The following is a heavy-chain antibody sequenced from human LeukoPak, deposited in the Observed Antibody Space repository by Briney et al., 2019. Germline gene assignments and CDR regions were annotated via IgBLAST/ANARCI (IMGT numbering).Heavy chain of an antibody. V-gene: IGHV1-8*01. J-gene: IGHJ4*02. CDR2: MNPNSGNT. CDR1: GYTFTSSD. D-gene: IGHD3-10*01. CDR3: ARMVRGAYAVSY. Sequence: ASVKVSCKASGYTFTSSDINWVRQATGQGLEWMGWMNPNSGNTGYAQKFQGRVTMTRNTSVRTAYMELSSLRSEDTAVYYCARMVRGAYAVSYWGQGTLVTVSS.